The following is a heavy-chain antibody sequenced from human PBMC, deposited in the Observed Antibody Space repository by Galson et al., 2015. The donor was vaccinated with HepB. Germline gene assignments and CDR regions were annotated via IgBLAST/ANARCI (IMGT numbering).Heavy chain of an antibody. V-gene: IGHV1-24*01. CDR2: FDPEDGET. Sequence: SVKVSCKVSGYTLTELSMHWVRQAPGKGLEWMGGFDPEDGETIYAQKFQGRVTMTEDTSTDTAYMELSSLRSEDTAVYYCATVGGIVVVNRTFDIWGQGTMVTVSS. J-gene: IGHJ3*02. D-gene: IGHD3-22*01. CDR1: GYTLTELS. CDR3: ATVGGIVVVNRTFDI.